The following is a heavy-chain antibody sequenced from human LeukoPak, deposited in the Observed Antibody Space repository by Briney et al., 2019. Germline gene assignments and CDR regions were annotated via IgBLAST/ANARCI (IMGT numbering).Heavy chain of an antibody. Sequence: PSETLSLTCTVSGGSISSGSYYWSWTRQPAGKGLEWIGRIYTSGSTNYNPSLKSRVTISVDTSKNQFSLKLSSVTAADTAVYYCARAATATVTTPHARYYYYYMDVWGKGTTVTVSS. V-gene: IGHV4-61*02. CDR1: GGSISSGSYY. J-gene: IGHJ6*03. D-gene: IGHD4-17*01. CDR2: IYTSGST. CDR3: ARAATATVTTPHARYYYYYMDV.